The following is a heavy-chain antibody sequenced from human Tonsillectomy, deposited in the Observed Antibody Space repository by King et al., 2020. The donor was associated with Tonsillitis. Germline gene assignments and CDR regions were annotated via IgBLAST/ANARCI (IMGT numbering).Heavy chain of an antibody. CDR3: RQEGGALASRPSDH. J-gene: IGHJ4*02. D-gene: IGHD3-16*01. Sequence: VQLVESGGGVVQPGRSLRLSCAASGFTFSNYGMHWVRQATGKGLEWVAAISYDGDNKYYGDSVTGRFTISRDNSKNTLYLQMNILRAEDTALYYFRQEGGALASRPSDHWGQGTLVTVSS. CDR1: GFTFSNYG. CDR2: ISYDGDNK. V-gene: IGHV3-30*03.